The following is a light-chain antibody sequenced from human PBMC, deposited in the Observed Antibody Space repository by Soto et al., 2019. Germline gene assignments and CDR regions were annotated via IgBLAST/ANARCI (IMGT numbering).Light chain of an antibody. CDR1: SSDVGTYNY. V-gene: IGLV2-14*01. Sequence: QSALTQPASVSGSPGQSITISCTGTSSDVGTYNYVSWYQQHPGKAPQLMVYEVSHRPSGVSHRFSGSKSGNTASLTISGLQPEDEADYHCSSYTNSGTLVVVGGGTKLTVL. CDR3: SSYTNSGTLVV. CDR2: EVS. J-gene: IGLJ2*01.